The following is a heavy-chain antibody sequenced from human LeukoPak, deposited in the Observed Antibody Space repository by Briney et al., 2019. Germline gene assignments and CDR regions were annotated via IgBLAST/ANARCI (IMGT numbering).Heavy chain of an antibody. Sequence: ASVKVSCKASGYTFTGYYMHWVRQAPGQGLEWMGWINPNSGGTNYAQKFQGWVTMTRDTSISTAYMELSRLRSDDTAVYYCARSFHGSSTEIDYWGQGTLVTVSS. V-gene: IGHV1-2*04. CDR2: INPNSGGT. J-gene: IGHJ4*02. CDR1: GYTFTGYY. CDR3: ARSFHGSSTEIDY. D-gene: IGHD6-6*01.